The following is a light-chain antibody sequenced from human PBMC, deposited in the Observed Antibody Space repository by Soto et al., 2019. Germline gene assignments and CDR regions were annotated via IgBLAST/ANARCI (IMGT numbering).Light chain of an antibody. CDR1: SSDVGGYNY. CDR2: DVS. J-gene: IGLJ2*01. V-gene: IGLV2-14*01. Sequence: QSVLTQPASVSGSPGQSITISCTGTSSDVGGYNYVSWYQQHPGKAPKLMIYDVSNRPSGVSNRSSGSKSGNTASLTISGLQAEEEADYYFSSYTSSSTVVFGGGTKLTVL. CDR3: SSYTSSSTVV.